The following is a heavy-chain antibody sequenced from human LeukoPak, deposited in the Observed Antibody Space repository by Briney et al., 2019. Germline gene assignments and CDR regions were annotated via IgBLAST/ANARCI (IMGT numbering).Heavy chain of an antibody. Sequence: GGSLRLSCAASGFTFSRYSMHWVRQAPGEGLVWVSRINSDGSSITYADSVKGRFTISRDNAKNTLYLQMNSLRVEDTAVYYCAREGRVSGYDFDCWGQGTLVTVSS. V-gene: IGHV3-74*03. CDR2: INSDGSSI. CDR1: GFTFSRYS. CDR3: AREGRVSGYDFDC. J-gene: IGHJ4*02. D-gene: IGHD5-12*01.